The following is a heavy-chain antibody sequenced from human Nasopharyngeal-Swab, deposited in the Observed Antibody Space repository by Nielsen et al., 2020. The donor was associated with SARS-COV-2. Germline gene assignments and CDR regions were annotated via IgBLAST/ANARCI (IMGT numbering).Heavy chain of an antibody. CDR1: GFTFSSYS. V-gene: IGHV3-21*01. J-gene: IGHJ3*02. D-gene: IGHD5-12*01. Sequence: GESLKISCTASGFTFSSYSINWVRQAPGKGLEWVSSINSGNNYLFYADSVKGRFTISRDNDKNSVYLQMTSLRVEDTAVYYCAKDVGTDVAATDSDAFDIWGQVTMVTVSS. CDR3: AKDVGTDVAATDSDAFDI. CDR2: INSGNNYL.